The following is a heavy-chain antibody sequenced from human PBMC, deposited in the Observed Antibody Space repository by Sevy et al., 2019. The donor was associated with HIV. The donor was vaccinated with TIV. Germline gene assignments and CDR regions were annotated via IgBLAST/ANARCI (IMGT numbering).Heavy chain of an antibody. CDR1: GDSLSSNDYY. Sequence: SETLSLTCTVSGDSLSSNDYYWAWIRQPPGKGLDWIGSIYYSGSTYYNPSLKSRVTISVDTSKNQFSLKLRSVTAADTAVYYCARKGPRIAQFDYWGQGTLVTVSS. D-gene: IGHD6-13*01. CDR3: ARKGPRIAQFDY. V-gene: IGHV4-39*01. J-gene: IGHJ4*02. CDR2: IYYSGST.